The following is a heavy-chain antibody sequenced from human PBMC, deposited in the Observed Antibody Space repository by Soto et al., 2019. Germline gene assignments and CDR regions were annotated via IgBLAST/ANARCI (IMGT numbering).Heavy chain of an antibody. CDR2: IYRTGST. D-gene: IGHD1-7*01. Sequence: GTLSLTCAVSGGSFTSNNWWTWVRQPPGQGLEWIGEIYRTGSTNYNPSLKSRVTISLDKSENQFSLKVTSLTAADTAVYYCASRDPGTSVDYWGQGTLVTVSS. CDR3: ASRDPGTSVDY. CDR1: GGSFTSNNW. V-gene: IGHV4-4*02. J-gene: IGHJ4*02.